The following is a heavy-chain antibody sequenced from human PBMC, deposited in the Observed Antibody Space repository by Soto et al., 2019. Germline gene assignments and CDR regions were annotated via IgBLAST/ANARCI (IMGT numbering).Heavy chain of an antibody. V-gene: IGHV3-21*01. CDR2: ISSSSSYI. CDR3: ARELYAGASVNGMDV. D-gene: IGHD3-10*01. Sequence: PAGSLRLSCAASGFTFSSYSMNWVRQAPGKGLEWVSSISSSSSYIYYADSVKGRFNISRENAKNSLYLQMNSLRAEDTAVYFCARELYAGASVNGMDVLGQGTTVTVSS. CDR1: GFTFSSYS. J-gene: IGHJ6*02.